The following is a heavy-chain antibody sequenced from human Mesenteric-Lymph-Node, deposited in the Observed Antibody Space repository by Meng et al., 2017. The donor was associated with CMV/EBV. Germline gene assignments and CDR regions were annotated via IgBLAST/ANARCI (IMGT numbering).Heavy chain of an antibody. CDR3: ARGSSYDILTGYFDY. CDR1: GGSFSGYY. D-gene: IGHD3-9*01. Sequence: QVKVQQGGAGLLKPSESLAVSCAVYGGSFSGYYWNWIRQSPEKGLEWIGEINHSGSTTYTPSFTSRIIISVDTSTNQISLNMSSVTAADTAVYYCARGSSYDILTGYFDYWGQGALVTVSS. CDR2: INHSGST. J-gene: IGHJ4*02. V-gene: IGHV4-34*02.